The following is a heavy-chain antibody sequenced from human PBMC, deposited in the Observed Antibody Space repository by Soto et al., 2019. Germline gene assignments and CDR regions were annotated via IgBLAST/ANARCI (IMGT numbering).Heavy chain of an antibody. D-gene: IGHD1-1*01. Sequence: QVPLVKSGAEVKKPGASGKVSCKGPGYAVTTYVITGVRQAPGKGLEWRGWISAHNGNPKYAQTLQGRVTVTRDTSTSTAYMELMSLRSDDTAVYYCARGRYGDYWGQGALVTVSS. J-gene: IGHJ4*02. CDR3: ARGRYGDY. CDR1: GYAVTTYV. V-gene: IGHV1-18*01. CDR2: ISAHNGNP.